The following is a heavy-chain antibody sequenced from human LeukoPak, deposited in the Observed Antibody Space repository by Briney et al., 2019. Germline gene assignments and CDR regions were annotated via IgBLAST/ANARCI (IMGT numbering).Heavy chain of an antibody. J-gene: IGHJ4*02. Sequence: PVKVSCKASGGTFSSYAISWVRQAPGQGLEWMGRIIPILGIANYAQEFQGRVTITADKSTSTAYMELSSLRSDDTAVYYCARDRMGATSLDYWGQGTLVTVSS. V-gene: IGHV1-69*04. D-gene: IGHD1-26*01. CDR2: IIPILGIA. CDR3: ARDRMGATSLDY. CDR1: GGTFSSYA.